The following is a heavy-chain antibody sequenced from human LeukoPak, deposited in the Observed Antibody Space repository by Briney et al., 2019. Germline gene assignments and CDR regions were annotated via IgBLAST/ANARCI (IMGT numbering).Heavy chain of an antibody. J-gene: IGHJ4*02. CDR3: ARAGPEVVGANYFDY. V-gene: IGHV4-59*12. D-gene: IGHD1-26*01. CDR2: IYYSGST. CDR1: GGSISSYY. Sequence: SETLSLTCTVSGGSISSYYWSWIRQSPGKGLEWIGYIYYSGSTNYNPSLKSRLTISVDTSKNQFSLKLSSVTAADTAVYYCARAGPEVVGANYFDYWGQGTLVTVSS.